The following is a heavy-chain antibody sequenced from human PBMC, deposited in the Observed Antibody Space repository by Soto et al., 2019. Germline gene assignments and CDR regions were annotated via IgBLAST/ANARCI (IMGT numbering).Heavy chain of an antibody. V-gene: IGHV3-30*18. CDR1: GFTFSSYG. CDR3: AKDAFDI. Sequence: QVQLVESGGGVVQPGRSLRRSCAASGFTFSSYGMHWVRQAPGKGLEWVAVISYDGSNKYYADSVKGRFTISRDNSKNTLYLQMNSLRAEDTAVYYCAKDAFDIWGQGTMVTVSS. J-gene: IGHJ3*02. CDR2: ISYDGSNK.